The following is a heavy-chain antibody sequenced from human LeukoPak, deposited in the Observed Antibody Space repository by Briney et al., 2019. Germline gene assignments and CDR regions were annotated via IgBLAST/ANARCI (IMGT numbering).Heavy chain of an antibody. Sequence: PSETLSLTCAVYGGSFSGYYWSWIRQPPGKGLEWIGEINHSGSTKYNPSLKSRVIISTDTSKNQFSLKLSSVTAADTAVYYCARAGDSSGYGEYWGQGTLVTVSS. CDR2: INHSGST. J-gene: IGHJ4*02. CDR1: GGSFSGYY. V-gene: IGHV4-34*01. D-gene: IGHD3-22*01. CDR3: ARAGDSSGYGEY.